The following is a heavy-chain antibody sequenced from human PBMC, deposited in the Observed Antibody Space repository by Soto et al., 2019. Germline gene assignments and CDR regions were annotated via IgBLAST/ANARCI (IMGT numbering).Heavy chain of an antibody. CDR1: GFTFTRYC. J-gene: IGHJ4*02. Sequence: GGSLRLSCAASGFTFTRYCMNWVRQAPGKGLEWVSSISSTTNYIYYGDSMKGRFTISRDNAKNSLYLEMNSLRAEDTAVYYCARESEDLTSNFDYWGQGTLVTVS. CDR3: ARESEDLTSNFDY. V-gene: IGHV3-21*06. CDR2: ISSTTNYI.